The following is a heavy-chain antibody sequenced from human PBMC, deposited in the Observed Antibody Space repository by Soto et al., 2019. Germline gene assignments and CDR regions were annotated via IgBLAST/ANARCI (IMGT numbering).Heavy chain of an antibody. Sequence: PSETLSLTCTVSGGSISSGDYYWSWIRQPPGKGLEWIGYIYYSGSTYYNPSLKSRVTISVDTSKNQFSLKLSSVTAADTAVYYCARYCLVGGTVGLPVVLDIRGQGTMDTVSS. D-gene: IGHD1-26*01. CDR2: IYYSGST. V-gene: IGHV4-30-4*01. CDR1: GGSISSGDYY. J-gene: IGHJ3*02. CDR3: ARYCLVGGTVGLPVVLDI.